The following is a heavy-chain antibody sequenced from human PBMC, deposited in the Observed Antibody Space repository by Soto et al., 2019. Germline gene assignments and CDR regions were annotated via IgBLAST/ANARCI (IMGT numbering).Heavy chain of an antibody. CDR2: IYYSGST. V-gene: IGHV4-59*01. Sequence: SETLSLTCTVSGGSISSYYWSWIRQPPGKGLEWIGYIYYSGSTSYNPSLKSRVTISVDTSKNQFSLKLSSVTAADTAVYYCARDVSGYLDYWGQGTLVTVSS. CDR1: GGSISSYY. D-gene: IGHD3-3*01. CDR3: ARDVSGYLDY. J-gene: IGHJ4*02.